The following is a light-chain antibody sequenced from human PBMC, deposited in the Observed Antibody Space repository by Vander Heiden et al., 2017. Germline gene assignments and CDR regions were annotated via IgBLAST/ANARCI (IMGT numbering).Light chain of an antibody. V-gene: IGKV1-33*01. J-gene: IGKJ4*01. Sequence: DIQMTQSPSSLSASVGDRVTITCQASQDISNYLNWYQQKPGKAPKLLIYDASNLETGVPSRFSGSGSGTDFTFTISSLQPEDIATYYCQRYYNLPLTFGGGTKVEIK. CDR2: DAS. CDR1: QDISNY. CDR3: QRYYNLPLT.